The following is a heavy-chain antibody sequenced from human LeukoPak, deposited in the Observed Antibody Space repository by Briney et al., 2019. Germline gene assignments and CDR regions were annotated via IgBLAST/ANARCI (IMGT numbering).Heavy chain of an antibody. D-gene: IGHD6-13*01. Sequence: PRGSLRVSCAASGFTFSSYEMNWVRQATGKGLEWVSSISFSGSTMYYADSVKGRFTIARNNAKNSLYLQMDSLRAEDTAIYYCASSSWYALDYWGQGTLVTVSS. CDR1: GFTFSSYE. V-gene: IGHV3-48*03. CDR2: ISFSGSTM. CDR3: ASSSWYALDY. J-gene: IGHJ4*02.